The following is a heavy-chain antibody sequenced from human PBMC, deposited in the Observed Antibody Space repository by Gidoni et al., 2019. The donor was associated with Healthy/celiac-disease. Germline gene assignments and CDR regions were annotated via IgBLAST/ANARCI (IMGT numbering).Heavy chain of an antibody. V-gene: IGHV1-69*01. D-gene: IGHD3-16*02. Sequence: FGTANYAQKFQGRVTITADESTSTAYMELSSLRSEDTAVYSCARPYDYVWGSYRYLAFDIWGQGTMVTVSS. J-gene: IGHJ3*02. CDR3: ARPYDYVWGSYRYLAFDI. CDR2: FGTA.